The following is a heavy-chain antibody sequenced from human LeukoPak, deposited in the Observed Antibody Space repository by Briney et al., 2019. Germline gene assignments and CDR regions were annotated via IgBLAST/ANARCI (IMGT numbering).Heavy chain of an antibody. CDR2: IWYDGSNK. V-gene: IGHV3-33*01. Sequence: GGSLRLSCAASGFTFSSYGMHWVRRAPGKGLEWVAVIWYDGSNKYYADSVKGRFTISRDNSKNTLYLQMNSLRAEDTAVYYCARGIAAAGLDYWGQGTLVTVSS. CDR3: ARGIAAAGLDY. J-gene: IGHJ4*02. D-gene: IGHD6-25*01. CDR1: GFTFSSYG.